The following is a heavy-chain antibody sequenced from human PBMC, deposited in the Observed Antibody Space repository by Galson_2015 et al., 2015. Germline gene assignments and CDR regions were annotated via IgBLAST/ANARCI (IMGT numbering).Heavy chain of an antibody. V-gene: IGHV3-30-3*01. D-gene: IGHD3/OR15-3a*01. CDR3: ARSHRTGLYDASDI. CDR1: GFTFNTYA. CDR2: ISKDGSEK. Sequence: SLRLSCAASGFTFNTYAMHWVRQAPGKGLEWVAAISKDGSEKYYADSVKGRLTVSRDNTRETLSLQMNSLRPDDTAVYSCARSHRTGLYDASDIWGEGTGVSVSS. J-gene: IGHJ3*02.